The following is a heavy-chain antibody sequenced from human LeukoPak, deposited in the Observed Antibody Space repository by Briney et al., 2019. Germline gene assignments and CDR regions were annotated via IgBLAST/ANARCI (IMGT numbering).Heavy chain of an antibody. J-gene: IGHJ4*02. CDR2: IYTTGST. D-gene: IGHD3-10*01. Sequence: SETLSLTCTVSGGSISGYYWDWIRQPAGKGLEWIGRIYTTGSTNYSPSLKSRVSMSMDTSKNQFPLNLNSVTAADTAVYYCARERGDMVRVFDYWGQGTLVTVSS. V-gene: IGHV4-4*07. CDR3: ARERGDMVRVFDY. CDR1: GGSISGYY.